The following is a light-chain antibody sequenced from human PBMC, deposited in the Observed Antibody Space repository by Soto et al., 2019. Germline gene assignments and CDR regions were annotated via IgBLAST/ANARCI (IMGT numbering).Light chain of an antibody. CDR1: QGIRNG. CDR3: LQHDSYPWT. J-gene: IGKJ1*01. Sequence: DIQMTQSPSSLSASVGDRVTITCRASQGIRNGVGWYQHRPGQAPKRLIYTTSTMQGGVSSRFSGSGSGTEFTLTISSLQPEDFATYYCLQHDSYPWTFGQGTKVEIK. V-gene: IGKV1-17*01. CDR2: TTS.